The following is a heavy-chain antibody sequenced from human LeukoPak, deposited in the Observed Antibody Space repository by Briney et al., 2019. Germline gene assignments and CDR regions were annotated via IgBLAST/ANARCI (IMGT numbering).Heavy chain of an antibody. CDR3: ARDYGYYYYYGMDV. D-gene: IGHD3-10*01. Sequence: GGSLRLSCVASGITFNIYSMAWLRQAPGKGLEWVSSISSSSSYIYYADSVKGRFTISRDNAKNSLYLQMNSLRAEDTAVYYCARDYGYYYYYGMDVWGQGTTVTVSS. V-gene: IGHV3-21*01. CDR1: GITFNIYS. CDR2: ISSSSSYI. J-gene: IGHJ6*02.